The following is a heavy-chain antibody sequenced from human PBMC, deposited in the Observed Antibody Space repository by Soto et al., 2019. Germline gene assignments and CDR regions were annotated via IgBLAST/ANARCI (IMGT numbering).Heavy chain of an antibody. D-gene: IGHD6-13*01. J-gene: IGHJ6*03. V-gene: IGHV3-21*01. CDR1: GFTFSSYS. CDR2: ISSSSSYI. Sequence: GGSLRLSCAASGFTFSSYSMNWVRQAPGKGLEWVSSISSSSSYIYYADSVKGRFTISRDNAKNSLYLQMNSLRAEDTSVYYCARDRVSIAAAGTLGSSYYYYYMDVWGKGTTVTVSS. CDR3: ARDRVSIAAAGTLGSSYYYYYMDV.